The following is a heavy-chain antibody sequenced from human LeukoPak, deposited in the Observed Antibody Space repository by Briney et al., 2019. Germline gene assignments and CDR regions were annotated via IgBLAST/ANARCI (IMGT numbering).Heavy chain of an antibody. CDR2: ITWNSGSI. D-gene: IGHD3-10*01. V-gene: IGHV3-9*01. Sequence: GGSLRLSCAASGFTFDEYVMHWVRQAPGKCLEWVSGITWNSGSIGYADSVKGRLTISRDNAKNSLYLQMNSLRAEDTALYYCAKDVYGSAPYYMDVWGKGTTVTISS. CDR1: GFTFDEYV. J-gene: IGHJ6*03. CDR3: AKDVYGSAPYYMDV.